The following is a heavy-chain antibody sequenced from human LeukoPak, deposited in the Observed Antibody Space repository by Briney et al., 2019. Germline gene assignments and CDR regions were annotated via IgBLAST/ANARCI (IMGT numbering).Heavy chain of an antibody. CDR3: VRDISGYYFDY. Sequence: GGSLRVSCADPGFAFSDYHMTWSRQAPGKGLEWVSYISGSSIYTRYADSVKGRFTISRDNAKNSLYLQMNSLRAEDTALYYCVRDISGYYFDYWGQGTLVTVSS. CDR1: GFAFSDYH. D-gene: IGHD3-22*01. V-gene: IGHV3-11*05. CDR2: ISGSSIYT. J-gene: IGHJ4*02.